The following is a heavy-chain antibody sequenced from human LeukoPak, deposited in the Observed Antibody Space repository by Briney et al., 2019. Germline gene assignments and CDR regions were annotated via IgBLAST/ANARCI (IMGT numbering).Heavy chain of an antibody. CDR3: AKDQGYSGYDSSDYYYYGMDV. CDR1: GFTFSSYA. Sequence: SLRLSCAASGFTFSSYAMSWVRQAPGKGLEWVSGISWNSGSIGYADSVKGRFTISRDNAKNSLYLQMNSLRAEDTALYYCAKDQGYSGYDSSDYYYYGMDVWGQGTTVTVSS. J-gene: IGHJ6*02. V-gene: IGHV3-9*01. D-gene: IGHD5-12*01. CDR2: ISWNSGSI.